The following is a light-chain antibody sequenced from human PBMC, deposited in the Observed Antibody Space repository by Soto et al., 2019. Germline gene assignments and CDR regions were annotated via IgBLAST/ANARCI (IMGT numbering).Light chain of an antibody. CDR1: QDINTY. J-gene: IGKJ5*01. V-gene: IGKV1-9*01. CDR3: QQRKSYPIT. Sequence: DIQLTQSPSFLSASVGDRVTITCRASQDINTYLAWYQQKPGKAPKLLIFAASTLQNGVPSRFSGSGAGTEFTVIITSLQPEDFATYYCQQRKSYPITFGQGTRLEIK. CDR2: AAS.